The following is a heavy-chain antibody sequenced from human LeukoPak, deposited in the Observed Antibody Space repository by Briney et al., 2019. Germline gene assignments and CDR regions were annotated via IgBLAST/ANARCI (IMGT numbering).Heavy chain of an antibody. CDR3: ARHKCGGGSCYGSYYYYYYMDV. Sequence: GESLKISCKGSGYSFTSYWIGWVRQMPGKGLEWMGIIYPGDSDTRYSPSFQGQVTISADKSISTAYLQWSSLKASDTATYYCARHKCGGGSCYGSYYYYYYMDVWGKGTTVTVSS. J-gene: IGHJ6*03. CDR1: GYSFTSYW. V-gene: IGHV5-51*01. CDR2: IYPGDSDT. D-gene: IGHD2-15*01.